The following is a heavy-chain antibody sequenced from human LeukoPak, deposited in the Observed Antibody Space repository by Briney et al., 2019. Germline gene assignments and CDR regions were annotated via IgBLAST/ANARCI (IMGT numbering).Heavy chain of an antibody. D-gene: IGHD3-22*01. CDR2: ISGSGGTA. V-gene: IGHV3-23*01. CDR3: AKKGYYDGSGYYMYYFDH. Sequence: GGSLXLSCAASGFTVSSNYMNWVRQAPGKGLEWVSAISGSGGTAYYADSVKGRFTISRDNSKNTLYLQMNSLRAEDTAVYYCAKKGYYDGSGYYMYYFDHWGQGTLVTVSS. CDR1: GFTVSSNY. J-gene: IGHJ4*02.